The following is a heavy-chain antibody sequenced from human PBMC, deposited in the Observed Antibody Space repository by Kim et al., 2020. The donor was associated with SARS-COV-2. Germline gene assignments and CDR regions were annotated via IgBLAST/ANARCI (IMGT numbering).Heavy chain of an antibody. CDR3: ARAENYYYMDV. CDR2: K. Sequence: KYSADSVKGRFTISRDNSKNTPYLQMNSLRAEDTAVYYCARAENYYYMDVWGKGTTVTVSS. V-gene: IGHV3-30*01. J-gene: IGHJ6*03.